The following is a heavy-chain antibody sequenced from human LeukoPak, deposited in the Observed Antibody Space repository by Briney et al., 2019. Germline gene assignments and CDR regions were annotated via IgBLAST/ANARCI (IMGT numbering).Heavy chain of an antibody. CDR2: ISWNSGSI. J-gene: IGHJ4*02. V-gene: IGHV3-9*01. CDR1: GFTFDDYA. Sequence: PGGSLRLSCAASGFTFDDYAMHWVRQAPGKGLEWVSGISWNSGSIGYADSVKGRFTISRDNAKNSLYLQMNSLRAEDTALYYCAKPLSGRGYSGYDYWGQGTLVTVSS. D-gene: IGHD5-12*01. CDR3: AKPLSGRGYSGYDY.